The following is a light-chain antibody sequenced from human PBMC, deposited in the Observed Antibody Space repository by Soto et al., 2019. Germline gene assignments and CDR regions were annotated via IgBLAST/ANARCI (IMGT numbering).Light chain of an antibody. V-gene: IGKV3-11*01. J-gene: IGKJ5*01. Sequence: EIVLTQSLATLSLSPGERATLSCRANQSVSSYLAWYQQKPGQAPRLLIYDAANRATGIPARFSGSGSGTVFTLTICSLEPEDFAVYFCQQRSNWLITFGQGTHWRL. CDR1: QSVSSY. CDR2: DAA. CDR3: QQRSNWLIT.